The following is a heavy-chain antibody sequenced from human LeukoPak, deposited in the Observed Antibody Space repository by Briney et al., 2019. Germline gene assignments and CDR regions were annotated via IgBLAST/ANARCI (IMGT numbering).Heavy chain of an antibody. Sequence: ASVKVSCKASGYTFTGYYMHWVRQAPGQGLEWMGWISGYNGQTNYAQKFEGRVTMTTDTSTNTAYMELRSLRSDDTAVYYCAREKTRWFGELLPRNWFDPWGQGTLVTVFS. CDR1: GYTFTGYY. V-gene: IGHV1-18*04. D-gene: IGHD3-10*01. CDR2: ISGYNGQT. CDR3: AREKTRWFGELLPRNWFDP. J-gene: IGHJ5*02.